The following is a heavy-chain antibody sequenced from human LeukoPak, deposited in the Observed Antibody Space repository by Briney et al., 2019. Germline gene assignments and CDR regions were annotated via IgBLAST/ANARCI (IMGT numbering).Heavy chain of an antibody. CDR2: ISYDGSKT. J-gene: IGHJ4*02. D-gene: IGHD6-13*01. V-gene: IGHV3-30-3*01. CDR1: GFTFSDYY. CDR3: ARSASVAAAALDY. Sequence: GGSLRLSCAASGFTFSDYYMSWIRLAPGKGLEWVAVISYDGSKTYYADSMKGRFTISRDNSKNMLYLQMNSLRAEDATLYYCARSASVAAAALDYWGQGTMVTVSS.